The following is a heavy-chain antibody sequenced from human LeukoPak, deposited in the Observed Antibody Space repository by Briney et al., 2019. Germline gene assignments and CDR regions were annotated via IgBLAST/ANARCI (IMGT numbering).Heavy chain of an antibody. D-gene: IGHD4-11*01. V-gene: IGHV1-69*05. Sequence: SVKVSCKASGGTFSSYAISWVRQAPGQGLEWMGGIIPIFGTANYAQKFQGRVTITTDESTSTAYMELSSLRSEDKAVYYCASPTVTTDSVDYYYMDVWGKGTTVTVSS. J-gene: IGHJ6*03. CDR2: IIPIFGTA. CDR3: ASPTVTTDSVDYYYMDV. CDR1: GGTFSSYA.